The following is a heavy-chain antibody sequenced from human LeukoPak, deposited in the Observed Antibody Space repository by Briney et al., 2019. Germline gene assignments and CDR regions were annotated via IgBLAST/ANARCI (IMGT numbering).Heavy chain of an antibody. CDR3: AKDPIAVAGNNYYRMDV. CDR2: ISFDGSNK. Sequence: PGRSLRLSCAASGFTFSNYGMYWVRQAPGKGLEWVAVISFDGSNKYYGDSVKGRFTISRDNSKDTLYLQMNSLRAEDTAVFYCAKDPIAVAGNNYYRMDVWGQGTTVTVSS. J-gene: IGHJ6*02. CDR1: GFTFSNYG. D-gene: IGHD6-19*01. V-gene: IGHV3-30*18.